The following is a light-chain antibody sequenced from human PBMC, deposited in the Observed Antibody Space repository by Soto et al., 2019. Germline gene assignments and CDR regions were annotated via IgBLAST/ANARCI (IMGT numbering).Light chain of an antibody. V-gene: IGKV3-20*01. CDR3: QQYGSSPWT. CDR1: QSVSSSY. CDR2: GAS. J-gene: IGKJ1*01. Sequence: ELVLTPSPGTLSLSPGARATLSGRASQSVSSSYLAWYQHKPGQAPRLLIYGASSRTTGIPDRFSASGSGTDFTLTVSRPEPEDFAVYYCQQYGSSPWTFGQGTKVDI.